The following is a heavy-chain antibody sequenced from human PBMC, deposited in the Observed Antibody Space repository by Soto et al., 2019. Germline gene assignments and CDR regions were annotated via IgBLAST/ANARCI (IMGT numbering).Heavy chain of an antibody. J-gene: IGHJ4*02. V-gene: IGHV3-23*01. CDR3: ARDSHDDPVFCFDY. D-gene: IGHD3-22*01. Sequence: PGGSLRLSCAASGFPFSSYAMSWVRQAPGKGLEWVSAISGSGGSTYYADSVKGRFTISRDNSKNTLYLQMNSLRAEDTAVYYCARDSHDDPVFCFDYLGQGALVTVSS. CDR2: ISGSGGST. CDR1: GFPFSSYA.